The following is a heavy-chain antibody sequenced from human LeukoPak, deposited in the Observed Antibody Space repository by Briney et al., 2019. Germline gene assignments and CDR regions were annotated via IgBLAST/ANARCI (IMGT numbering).Heavy chain of an antibody. V-gene: IGHV4-59*13. CDR3: ARDQGYGMDV. J-gene: IGHJ6*02. CDR1: GGSISSYY. CDR2: IYYSGST. Sequence: SETLSLTCTVSGGSISSYYWSWLRQPPGKGLEWIWYIYYSGSTNYHPSLKSPVTISVDTSKNQFSLNLSSVTAADTAVYYCARDQGYGMDVWGQGTTVTVSS.